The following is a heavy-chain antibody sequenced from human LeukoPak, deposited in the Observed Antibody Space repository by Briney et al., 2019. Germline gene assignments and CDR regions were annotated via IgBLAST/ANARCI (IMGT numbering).Heavy chain of an antibody. D-gene: IGHD6-13*01. CDR3: ARPFTSSWYGVFDT. J-gene: IGHJ3*02. Sequence: PSETLSLTCAVYGGSFSGYYWSWIRQPPGKGLEWIGEINHSGSTNYNPSLKSRVTISVDTSKNQFSLTLSSVTAADTAMYYCARPFTSSWYGVFDTWGQGAMVTVSS. CDR1: GGSFSGYY. V-gene: IGHV4-34*01. CDR2: INHSGST.